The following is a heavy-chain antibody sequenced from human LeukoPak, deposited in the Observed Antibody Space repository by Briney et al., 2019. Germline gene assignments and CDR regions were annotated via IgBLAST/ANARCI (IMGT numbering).Heavy chain of an antibody. V-gene: IGHV4-59*12. CDR2: IYYSGST. Sequence: PSETLSLTCTVSGGSISSYYWSWIRQPPGKGLEWIGYIYYSGSTNYNPSLKSRVTISVGTSKNQFSLKLSSVTAADTAVYYCARDSKEEYGSGSYNNWFDPWGQGTLVTVSS. J-gene: IGHJ5*02. CDR1: GGSISSYY. CDR3: ARDSKEEYGSGSYNNWFDP. D-gene: IGHD3-10*01.